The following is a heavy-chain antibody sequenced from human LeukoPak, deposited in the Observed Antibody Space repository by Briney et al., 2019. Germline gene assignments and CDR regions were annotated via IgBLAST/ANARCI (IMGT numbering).Heavy chain of an antibody. D-gene: IGHD5-12*01. CDR2: ISYDGGNK. CDR3: TTLSGFHFHV. Sequence: PGRSLRLSCAASGFTFSSYAMHWVRQAPGKGLEWVAVISYDGGNKYYADSVKGRFTISRDNSKNTLYLQMNSLRAEDTAVYSCTTLSGFHFHVWGQGTLVAVSS. V-gene: IGHV3-30-3*01. J-gene: IGHJ4*02. CDR1: GFTFSSYA.